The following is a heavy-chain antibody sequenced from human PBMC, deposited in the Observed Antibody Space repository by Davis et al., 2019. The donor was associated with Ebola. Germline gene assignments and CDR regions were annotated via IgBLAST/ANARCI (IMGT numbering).Heavy chain of an antibody. CDR2: VRNKPNNHAT. D-gene: IGHD6-19*01. J-gene: IGHJ4*02. CDR1: GFTFSDYH. V-gene: IGHV3-72*01. Sequence: GESLKISCAASGFTFSDYHMDWVRQAPGKGLEWVSRVRNKPNNHATEYAASVKGRFTISRDDSKSSLYLQLDSLKIEDSAVYYCVSSSSGWLYWGQGTLVTVSS. CDR3: VSSSSGWLY.